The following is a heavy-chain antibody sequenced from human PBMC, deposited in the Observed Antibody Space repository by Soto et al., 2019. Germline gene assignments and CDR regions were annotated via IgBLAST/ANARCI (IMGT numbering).Heavy chain of an antibody. Sequence: SETLSLTCTVSGGSIRSSDYYWSWIRQPPGKGLEWIGYIYNSGSTYYNPSLKSRVTISVDTSKNQFSLKLTSVTAADTAVYYCARGGATVLTPRYYPGIDVWGQGPNVTVSS. D-gene: IGHD4-17*01. CDR1: GGSIRSSDYY. CDR3: ARGGATVLTPRYYPGIDV. V-gene: IGHV4-30-4*01. CDR2: IYNSGST. J-gene: IGHJ6*01.